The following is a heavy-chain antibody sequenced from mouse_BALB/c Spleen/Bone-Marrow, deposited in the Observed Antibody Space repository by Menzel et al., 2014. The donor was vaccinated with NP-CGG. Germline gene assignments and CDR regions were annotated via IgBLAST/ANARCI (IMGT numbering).Heavy chain of an antibody. CDR2: IWAGGTT. J-gene: IGHJ3*01. CDR1: GFSLISYG. D-gene: IGHD1-1*01. V-gene: IGHV2-9*02. Sequence: QVQLQQSGPGLVAPSQSLSITCTVSGFSLISYGVHWVRQPPGRGLEWLGVIWAGGTTNYNSALMSRLSISKDYSKSQVFLKMNSLQTDDTAIYYCARDSDYGSTLFAYWGQGTLVTVSA. CDR3: ARDSDYGSTLFAY.